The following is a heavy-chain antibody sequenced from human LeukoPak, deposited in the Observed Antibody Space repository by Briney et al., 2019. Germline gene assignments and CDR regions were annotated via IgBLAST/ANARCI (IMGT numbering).Heavy chain of an antibody. J-gene: IGHJ3*02. CDR2: ISGSGGST. CDR1: GFTFSSYA. Sequence: PGGSLRLSCAASGFTFSSYAMSWVRQAPGKGLEWVSAISGSGGSTYYADSVKGRFTISRDNSKNTLYLQMNSLRAEDTAVYYCAKDLRLLLWFGEALDAFDIWGQGTMVTVSS. V-gene: IGHV3-23*01. CDR3: AKDLRLLLWFGEALDAFDI. D-gene: IGHD3-10*01.